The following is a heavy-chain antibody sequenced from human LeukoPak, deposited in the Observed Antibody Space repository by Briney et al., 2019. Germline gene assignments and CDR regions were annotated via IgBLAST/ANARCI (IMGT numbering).Heavy chain of an antibody. CDR2: IYHSGST. D-gene: IGHD3-10*01. CDR1: GGSISSSNW. CDR3: ARAYYGSGSYYNDLFY. V-gene: IGHV4-4*02. J-gene: IGHJ4*02. Sequence: SETLSLTCAVSGGSISSSNWWSWVRQPPGKGLEWIGEIYHSGSTNYNPSLKSRVTISVDKSKNQFSLKLSSVTAADTAVYYCARAYYGSGSYYNDLFYWGQGTLVTVSS.